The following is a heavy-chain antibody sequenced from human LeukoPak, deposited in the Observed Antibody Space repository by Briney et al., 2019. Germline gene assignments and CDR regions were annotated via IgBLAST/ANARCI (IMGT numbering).Heavy chain of an antibody. CDR3: ARXYSSLQYFQH. CDR2: ISSSGNTI. V-gene: IGHV3-11*01. J-gene: IGHJ1*01. D-gene: IGHD2-15*01. Sequence: GGSLRLSCAASGFTFSDYYMSWIRQAPGKGLEWVSYISSSGNTIYYADSVKGRFTISRDNAKNSLYLQMNSLRAEDTAVYYCARXYSSLQYFQHWGQGTLVTVSS. CDR1: GFTFSDYY.